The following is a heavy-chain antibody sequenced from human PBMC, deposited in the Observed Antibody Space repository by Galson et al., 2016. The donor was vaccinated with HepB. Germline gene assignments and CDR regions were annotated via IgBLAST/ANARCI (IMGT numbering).Heavy chain of an antibody. CDR2: ISGYNGYT. J-gene: IGHJ5*01. Sequence: SVKVSRKASGYTFTSYGIGWVRQAPGQGLEWVGWISGYNGYTDSAQRLQGRVTMTTDTSTSTAYMELSSLRSDDTAVYYCARSGDGNWFESWGQGALVTVSS. V-gene: IGHV1-18*04. CDR3: ARSGDGNWFES. CDR1: GYTFTSYG.